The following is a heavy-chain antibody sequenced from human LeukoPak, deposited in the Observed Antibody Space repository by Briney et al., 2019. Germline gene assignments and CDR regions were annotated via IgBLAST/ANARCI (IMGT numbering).Heavy chain of an antibody. CDR1: GFTFSSYS. J-gene: IGHJ3*02. CDR2: ISSSSSYI. Sequence: PGGSLRLSCAASGFTFSSYSMNWVRQAPGKGLEWVSSISSSSSYIYYADSVKGRFTISRDNAKNSLYLQMNSLRAEDTAVYYCARDCRRYFDWPPCDAFDIRGQGTMVTVSS. D-gene: IGHD3-9*01. V-gene: IGHV3-21*01. CDR3: ARDCRRYFDWPPCDAFDI.